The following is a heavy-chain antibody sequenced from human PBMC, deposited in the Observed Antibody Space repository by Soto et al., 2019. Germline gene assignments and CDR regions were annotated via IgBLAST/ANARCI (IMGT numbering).Heavy chain of an antibody. CDR1: GYTLTELS. Sequence: ASVKVSCKVSGYTLTELSMHWVRQAPGKGLEWMGGFDPEDGETIYAQKFQGRVTMTEDTSTDTAYMELSSLRSEDTAVYYCATDLGYSGSYYAWGQGTLVTSPQ. CDR3: ATDLGYSGSYYA. J-gene: IGHJ5*02. CDR2: FDPEDGET. D-gene: IGHD1-26*01. V-gene: IGHV1-24*01.